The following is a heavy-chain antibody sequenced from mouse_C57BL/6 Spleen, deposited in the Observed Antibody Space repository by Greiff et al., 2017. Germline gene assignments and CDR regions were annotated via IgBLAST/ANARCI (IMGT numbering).Heavy chain of an antibody. CDR3: TRGAYYSNLYAMDY. D-gene: IGHD2-5*01. J-gene: IGHJ4*01. CDR2: IYPGNSDT. CDR1: GYTFTSYW. Sequence: EVQGVESGTVLARPGASVKMSCKTSGYTFTSYWMHWVKQRPGQGLEWIGAIYPGNSDTSYNQKFKGKAKLTAVTSASTAYMELSSLTNEDSAVYYCTRGAYYSNLYAMDYWGQGTSVTVSS. V-gene: IGHV1-5*01.